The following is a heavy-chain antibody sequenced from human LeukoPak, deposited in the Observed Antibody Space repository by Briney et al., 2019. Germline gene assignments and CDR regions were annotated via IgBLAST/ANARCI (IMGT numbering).Heavy chain of an antibody. CDR1: GFTFGDYA. CDR3: SSKWELLY. CDR2: IRSKAYGGTT. J-gene: IGHJ4*02. Sequence: PGGSLRLSCTTSGFTFGDYAMSWVRQAPGKGLEWVGFIRSKAYGGTTEYAASVKGRFTISRDDSKSIAYLQMNSLKTEDTAVYYCSSKWELLYWGQGTLVTASS. V-gene: IGHV3-49*04. D-gene: IGHD1-26*01.